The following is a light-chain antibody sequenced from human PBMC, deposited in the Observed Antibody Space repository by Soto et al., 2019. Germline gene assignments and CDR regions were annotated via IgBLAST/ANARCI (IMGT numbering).Light chain of an antibody. Sequence: QSVLTQPPSVSGAPGQRVTISCTGSSSNIGAGYDVHWYQQLPGTAPKLLIYGNSNRPSGVPDRFSGSKSGTSASLAITGLQAEDEADYYCQSYDSSLSGYLFGTGTKVT. CDR1: SSNIGAGYD. V-gene: IGLV1-40*01. CDR2: GNS. CDR3: QSYDSSLSGYL. J-gene: IGLJ1*01.